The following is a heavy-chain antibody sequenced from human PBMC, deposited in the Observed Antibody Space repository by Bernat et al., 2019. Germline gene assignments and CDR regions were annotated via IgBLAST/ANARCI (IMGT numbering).Heavy chain of an antibody. D-gene: IGHD2-2*02. CDR2: INSDGSST. Sequence: EVQLVESGGGLVQPGGSLRLSCAASGFTFSSYWMHWVRQAPGKGLVWVSRINSDGSSTTYADSVKGRFTISRDNAKNTLYLQMNSLRAEDTALYYCTNTGGSPVPRYWGQGTLVTVSS. CDR3: TNTGGSPVPRY. J-gene: IGHJ4*02. CDR1: GFTFSSYW. V-gene: IGHV3-74*01.